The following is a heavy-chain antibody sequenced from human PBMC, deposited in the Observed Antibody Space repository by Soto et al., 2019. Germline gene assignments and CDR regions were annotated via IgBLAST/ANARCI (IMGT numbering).Heavy chain of an antibody. CDR1: GFTFSSYV. D-gene: IGHD5-12*01. J-gene: IGHJ3*02. Sequence: QMQLVESGGGVVQPGGSLRLSCAASGFTFSSYVVQWVRQAPGKGLEWVAVISYDGSNKYYADSVEGRFTISRDNSKNTVYLQMNSLRADDTAVYFCARDGDGYTYAFDIWGQGTMVTVSS. CDR3: ARDGDGYTYAFDI. V-gene: IGHV3-30-3*01. CDR2: ISYDGSNK.